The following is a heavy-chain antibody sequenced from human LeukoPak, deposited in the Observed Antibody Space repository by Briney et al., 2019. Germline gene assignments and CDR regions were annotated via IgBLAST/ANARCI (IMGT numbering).Heavy chain of an antibody. D-gene: IGHD3-3*01. CDR1: GFTFSSYA. J-gene: IGHJ6*02. V-gene: IGHV3-23*01. CDR2: ISNSGGRT. Sequence: GGSLRLSCAASGFTFSSYAMSWVRQAPGKGLEWVSSISNSGGRTFYTDSVKGRFTISRDNSKITLYLQMNSLRAEDTAVYYCARDPGRLTIFGVVSQFYYGMDVWGQGTTVTVSS. CDR3: ARDPGRLTIFGVVSQFYYGMDV.